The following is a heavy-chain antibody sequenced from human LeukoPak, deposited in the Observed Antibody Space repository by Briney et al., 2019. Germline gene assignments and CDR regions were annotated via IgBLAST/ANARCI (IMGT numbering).Heavy chain of an antibody. J-gene: IGHJ4*02. CDR3: VRGDGRGED. Sequence: ASVKVSCKASGYTFTGYYIHWVRQAPGQGFEWMGWINPNSGGTNYAQKFQGRVTMTRDTSISIAYMELSRLRSDDTAVYYCVRGDGRGEDWGQGTLVTVSS. V-gene: IGHV1-2*02. CDR2: INPNSGGT. D-gene: IGHD3-10*01. CDR1: GYTFTGYY.